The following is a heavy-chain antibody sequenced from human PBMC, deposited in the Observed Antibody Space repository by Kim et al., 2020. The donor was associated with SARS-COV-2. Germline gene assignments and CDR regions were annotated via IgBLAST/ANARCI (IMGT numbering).Heavy chain of an antibody. J-gene: IGHJ5*02. CDR1: GDSVSSNSAA. Sequence: SQTLSLTRAISGDSVSSNSAAWNWIRQSPSRGLEWLGRTYYRSKWYNDYAVSVKSRITINPDTSKNQFSLQLNSVSPEDTAVYYCARAIAVAGTAGWFDPWGQGTLVTVSS. D-gene: IGHD6-19*01. CDR2: TYYRSKWYN. V-gene: IGHV6-1*01. CDR3: ARAIAVAGTAGWFDP.